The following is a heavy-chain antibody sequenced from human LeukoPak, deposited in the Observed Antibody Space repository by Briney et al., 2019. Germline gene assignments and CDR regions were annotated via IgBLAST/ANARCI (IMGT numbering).Heavy chain of an antibody. D-gene: IGHD3-22*01. V-gene: IGHV3-73*01. CDR2: IRSKANSYAT. CDR3: TGLGYDDYYDSSGYSLFDY. J-gene: IGHJ4*02. CDR1: GFTFSGSA. Sequence: HSGGSLRLSCAASGFTFSGSAMHWVRQASGKGLEWVGRIRSKANSYATAYAASVKGRFTISRDDSKNTAYLQMNSLKTEDTAVYYCTGLGYDDYYDSSGYSLFDYWGQGTLVTVSS.